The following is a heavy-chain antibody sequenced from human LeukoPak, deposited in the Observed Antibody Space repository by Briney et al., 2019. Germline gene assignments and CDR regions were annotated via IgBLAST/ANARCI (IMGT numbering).Heavy chain of an antibody. CDR2: IYYSGST. D-gene: IGHD6-6*01. CDR3: ARSSSWSVDAFDI. V-gene: IGHV4-59*01. Sequence: PSETLSLTCTVSGGSISSYYWSWIRQPPGKGLEWIGYIYYSGSTNYNPPLKSRVTISVDTSKNQFSLKLSSVTAADTAVYYCARSSSWSVDAFDIWGQGTMVTVSS. J-gene: IGHJ3*02. CDR1: GGSISSYY.